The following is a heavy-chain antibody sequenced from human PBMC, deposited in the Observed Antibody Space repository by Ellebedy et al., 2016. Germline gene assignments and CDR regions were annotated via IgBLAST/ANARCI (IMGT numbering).Heavy chain of an antibody. CDR1: GGSVRSDGNY. V-gene: IGHV4-31*03. D-gene: IGHD2/OR15-2a*01. J-gene: IGHJ4*02. CDR2: IYYTGST. CDR3: TKTLDY. Sequence: SETLSLXXTVSGGSVRSDGNYWTWIRQFPGKGLEWIGSIYYTGSTDYNPSLKSRLTISLDMSKNHFSLRLNSVSAADTAVYYCTKTLDYWGQGILVTVSS.